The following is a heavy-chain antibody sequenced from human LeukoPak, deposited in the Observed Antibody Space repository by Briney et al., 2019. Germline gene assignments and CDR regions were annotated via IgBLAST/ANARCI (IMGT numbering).Heavy chain of an antibody. CDR2: INHSGST. CDR3: ARGWVVGATIDY. Sequence: SETLSLTCAVYGGSFSGYYWSWIRQPPGKGLEWIGEINHSGSTNYNPSLKSRVTISVDTSKDRFSLKLSSVTAADTAVYCCARGWVVGATIDYWGQGTLVTVSS. V-gene: IGHV4-34*01. D-gene: IGHD1-26*01. CDR1: GGSFSGYY. J-gene: IGHJ4*02.